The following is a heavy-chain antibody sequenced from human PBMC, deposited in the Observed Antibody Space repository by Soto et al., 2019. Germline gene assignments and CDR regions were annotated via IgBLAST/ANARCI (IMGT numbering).Heavy chain of an antibody. CDR2: IKSAGSNI. CDR1: GFTFSSYW. CDR3: ARGGFSGSGSFIQGDY. D-gene: IGHD3-10*01. V-gene: IGHV3-74*01. J-gene: IGHJ4*02. Sequence: EVQLVESGGGLVQPGGSLRLSCAASGFTFSSYWMPWVRQAPGKGLVWVSRIKSAGSNINYADSVKGRFTISRDNAKNSLYLQMNSLRAKDTAIYYCARGGFSGSGSFIQGDYWGQGTLVTVSS.